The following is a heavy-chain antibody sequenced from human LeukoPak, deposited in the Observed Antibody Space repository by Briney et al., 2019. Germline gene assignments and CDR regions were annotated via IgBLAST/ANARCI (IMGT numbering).Heavy chain of an antibody. CDR3: ATGAGILTPFDY. D-gene: IGHD3-9*01. V-gene: IGHV1-46*02. CDR1: GDTFNSDH. J-gene: IGHJ4*02. CDR2: LNPSGGRT. Sequence: ASVKVSCKSSGDTFNSDHLHWVRQAPGHEFEWMGILNPSGGRTRNAEKFQDRLFLTMDMSTNTVYMKLNSLTSEDTAVYYCATGAGILTPFDYGGQGTLVTVSS.